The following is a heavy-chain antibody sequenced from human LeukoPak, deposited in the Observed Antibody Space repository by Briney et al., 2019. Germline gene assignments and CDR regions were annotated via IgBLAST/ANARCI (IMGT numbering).Heavy chain of an antibody. V-gene: IGHV4-59*12. D-gene: IGHD3-16*01. CDR2: IYYSGST. Sequence: PSETLSLTCTVSGGSISSYYWSWIRQPPGKGLEWIGYIYYSGSTNYNPSLKSRVTISVDTSKNQFSLNLNSVTAADTAVYYCATDTGYSGGEFFEYWGQGSLVTVSS. J-gene: IGHJ4*02. CDR3: ATDTGYSGGEFFEY. CDR1: GGSISSYY.